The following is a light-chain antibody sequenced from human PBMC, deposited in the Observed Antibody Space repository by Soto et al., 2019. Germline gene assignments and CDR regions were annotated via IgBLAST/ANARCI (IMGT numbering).Light chain of an antibody. V-gene: IGKV3-20*01. CDR1: QSVSSNN. CDR2: GAS. J-gene: IGKJ3*01. Sequence: DIVMTQSPGSLSASPGERATLSCRASQSVSSNNLAWYQQRPGQAPRVVIYGASTRATGIPERFSGSGSGTDFTLTISRLEPEDFAVYYCQQYGRSPFTFGPGTKVDIK. CDR3: QQYGRSPFT.